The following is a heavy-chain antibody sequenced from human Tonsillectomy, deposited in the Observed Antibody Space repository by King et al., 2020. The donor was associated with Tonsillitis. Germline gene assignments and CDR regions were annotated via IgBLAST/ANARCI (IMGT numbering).Heavy chain of an antibody. J-gene: IGHJ5*02. V-gene: IGHV1-2*02. Sequence: VQLVESGAEVKKPGTSVRVSCKASGYTFTGYYIHWVRQAPGQGLEWMGWINPNSGDTNYAQKFQGRVTMTRDTSISTAYMELNRLRSDDTAVYYCAKAGHYNSFDPWGQGTLVTVSS. CDR1: GYTFTGYY. CDR2: INPNSGDT. D-gene: IGHD1-20*01. CDR3: AKAGHYNSFDP.